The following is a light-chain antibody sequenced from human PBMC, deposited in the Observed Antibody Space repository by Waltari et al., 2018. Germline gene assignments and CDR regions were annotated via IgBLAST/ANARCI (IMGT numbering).Light chain of an antibody. CDR2: QNA. V-gene: IGLV3-21*02. Sequence: SYVLTQPPSVSVAPGETATITCGGDKIGRRSVHWYQQRPGQAPVLVVYQNAARPAGIPGRFSGSNSDDTATLTISRVEAGNEADYYCQVWHSNPDVPYVFGSGTTVTVL. CDR3: QVWHSNPDVPYV. CDR1: KIGRRS. J-gene: IGLJ1*01.